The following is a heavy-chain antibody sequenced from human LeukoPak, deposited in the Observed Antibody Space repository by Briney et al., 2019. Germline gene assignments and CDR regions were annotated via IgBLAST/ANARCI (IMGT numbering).Heavy chain of an antibody. CDR3: ARSPDLQQFLLRFDS. V-gene: IGHV4-59*01. Sequence: PSETLSLTCTVSGGSINNYFWSWIRLTPGKGLEWIGYISHSGITNYNPSLKSRVSLSLDTSESQFSLRLSSVSAAHTAVYYCARSPDLQQFLLRFDSWGQGTLVTVSS. CDR2: ISHSGIT. CDR1: GGSINNYF. D-gene: IGHD5-18*01. J-gene: IGHJ4*02.